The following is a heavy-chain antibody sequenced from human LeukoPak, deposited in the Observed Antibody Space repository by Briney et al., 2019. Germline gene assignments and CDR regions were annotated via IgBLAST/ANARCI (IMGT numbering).Heavy chain of an antibody. J-gene: IGHJ4*02. CDR2: INPEGTST. Sequence: GGSLRLSCAASGIIISSNYMRWVRQARGKGLVWVSRINPEGTSTTYADSVKGRFTISRDNAKNTVYLQMNSLRAEDTAVYYCATVTSGHWGQGILVTVSS. CDR3: ATVTSGH. CDR1: GIIISSNY. V-gene: IGHV3-74*01. D-gene: IGHD4-17*01.